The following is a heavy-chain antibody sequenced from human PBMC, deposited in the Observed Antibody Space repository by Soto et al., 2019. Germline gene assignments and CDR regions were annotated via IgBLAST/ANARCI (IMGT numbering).Heavy chain of an antibody. CDR1: GYTFTSYY. J-gene: IGHJ3*02. V-gene: IGHV1-46*01. CDR2: INPSGGST. Sequence: ASVKVSCKASGYTFTSYYMHWVRQAPGQGLEWMGIINPSGGSTSYAQKFQGRVTMTRDTSTSTVYMELTSLRSEDTALYYCASLHPSDDSGVYFFDIWGQGTMVTVSS. CDR3: ASLHPSDDSGVYFFDI. D-gene: IGHD3-22*01.